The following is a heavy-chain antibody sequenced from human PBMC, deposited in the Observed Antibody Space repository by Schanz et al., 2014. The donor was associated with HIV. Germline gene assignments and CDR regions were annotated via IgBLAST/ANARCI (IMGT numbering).Heavy chain of an antibody. J-gene: IGHJ4*02. D-gene: IGHD2-15*01. CDR2: IIPIFGTA. CDR3: ARGYCGGGTCYSGDY. Sequence: QVQLVQSGAEVQKPGASVKVSCKASGYSFTIYDINWVRQATGQGLEWMGGIIPIFGTANYAQKFQGRVTIIADESTSTAYMELSSLRSEDTAVYYCARGYCGGGTCYSGDYWGQGTLVTVSS. V-gene: IGHV1-69*01. CDR1: GYSFTIYD.